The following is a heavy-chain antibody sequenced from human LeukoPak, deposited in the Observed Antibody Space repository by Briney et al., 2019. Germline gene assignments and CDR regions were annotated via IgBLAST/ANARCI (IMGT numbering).Heavy chain of an antibody. J-gene: IGHJ4*02. CDR1: GGSISSYY. D-gene: IGHD3-3*01. V-gene: IGHV4-4*07. Sequence: SETLSLTCTVSGGSISSYYWSWIRQPAGKGLEWIGRIYTSGSTNYNPSLKSRVTMSVDTSKNQFSLKLSSVTAADTAVYYCARGDNDFWSGYKAYGYYFDYWGQGTLVIVSS. CDR3: ARGDNDFWSGYKAYGYYFDY. CDR2: IYTSGST.